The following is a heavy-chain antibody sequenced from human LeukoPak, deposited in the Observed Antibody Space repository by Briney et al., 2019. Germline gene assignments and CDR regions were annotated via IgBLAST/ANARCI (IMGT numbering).Heavy chain of an antibody. CDR1: GGTFSSYA. D-gene: IGHD2-2*01. CDR3: ARDGVYCSSTSCFNWFDP. J-gene: IGHJ5*02. Sequence: SVKVSCKASGGTFSSYAISWVRQAPGQGLEWMGGIIPIFGTANYAQKFQGRVTITADESTSTAYMELSSLRSEDTAVYYCARDGVYCSSTSCFNWFDPWGQGTLVTVSS. V-gene: IGHV1-69*13. CDR2: IIPIFGTA.